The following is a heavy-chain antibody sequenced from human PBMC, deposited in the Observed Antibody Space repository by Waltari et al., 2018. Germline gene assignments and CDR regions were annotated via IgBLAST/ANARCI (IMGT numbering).Heavy chain of an antibody. Sequence: EVQLVESGGGLVKPGGSLRLSCAASGFTFSSYSMNWVRQAPGKGLEWVSSISSSSSYIYYADAVKGRFTISRDNAKNSLYLQMNSLRAEDTAVYYCARDRSTHNGMDVWGQGTTVTVSS. V-gene: IGHV3-21*01. CDR1: GFTFSSYS. CDR3: ARDRSTHNGMDV. D-gene: IGHD2-15*01. CDR2: ISSSSSYI. J-gene: IGHJ6*02.